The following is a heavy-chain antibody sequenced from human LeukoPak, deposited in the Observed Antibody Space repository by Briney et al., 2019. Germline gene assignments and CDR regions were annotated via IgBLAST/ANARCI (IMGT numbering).Heavy chain of an antibody. CDR1: GGSISSYY. J-gene: IGHJ4*02. V-gene: IGHV4-4*09. CDR2: IYTSGST. CDR3: ARYRSSALDY. Sequence: SETLSLTCTVSGGSISSYYWSWIRQPPGKGLEWIGYIYTSGSTKYNPSLQSRVTISVDTSKNQISLKLSSVTAADTAVYFCARYRSSALDYWGQGALVTASS. D-gene: IGHD6-19*01.